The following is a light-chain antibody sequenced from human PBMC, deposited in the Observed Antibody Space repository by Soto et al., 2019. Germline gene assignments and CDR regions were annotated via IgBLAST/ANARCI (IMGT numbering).Light chain of an antibody. CDR1: QSISSY. CDR3: QQGYSTPLT. V-gene: IGKV1-39*01. J-gene: IGKJ4*01. CDR2: AAS. Sequence: DIQMTQSPSSLSASVGDRVTITCRASQSISSYLNWYQQKPGQAPKLLMYAASSLQSGVPSRFSGSGSGTDFTLTISTLQPEDFATYYCQQGYSTPLTFGGGTKVDIK.